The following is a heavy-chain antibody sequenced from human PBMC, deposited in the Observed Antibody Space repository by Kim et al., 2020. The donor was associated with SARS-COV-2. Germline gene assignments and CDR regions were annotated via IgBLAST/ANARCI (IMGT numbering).Heavy chain of an antibody. CDR2: ISYDGSNK. D-gene: IGHD2-21*01. CDR3: AKDFGGYSFDY. Sequence: GGSLRLSCAASGFTFSSYGMHWVRQAPGKGLEWVAVISYDGSNKYYADSVKGRFTISRDNSKNTLYLQMNSLRAEDTVVYYCAKDFGGYSFDYWGQGTLVTVSS. V-gene: IGHV3-30*18. CDR1: GFTFSSYG. J-gene: IGHJ4*02.